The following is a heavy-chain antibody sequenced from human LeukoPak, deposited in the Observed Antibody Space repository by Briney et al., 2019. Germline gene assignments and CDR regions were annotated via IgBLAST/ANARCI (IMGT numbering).Heavy chain of an antibody. CDR1: GGTFSSYA. V-gene: IGHV1-69*13. CDR2: IIPIFGTA. CDR3: ARRLYDILTGYPYYFDY. D-gene: IGHD3-9*01. Sequence: SVKVSCKASGGTFSSYAISWVRQAPGQGLEWMGGIIPIFGTANYVQKFQGRVTITADESTSTAYMELSSLRSEDTAVYYCARRLYDILTGYPYYFDYWGQGTLVTVSS. J-gene: IGHJ4*02.